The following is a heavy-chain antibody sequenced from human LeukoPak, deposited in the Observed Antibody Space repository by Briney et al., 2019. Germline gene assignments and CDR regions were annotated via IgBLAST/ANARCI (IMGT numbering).Heavy chain of an antibody. CDR2: IGSSSSYI. CDR1: GFTFSSYS. Sequence: GGSLRLSCAASGFTFSSYSMNWVRQAPGKGLEWVSSIGSSSSYIYYADSVKGRFTISRDNAKNSLYLQMNSLRAEDTAVYYCASEGYCSSTSCRDYWGQGTLVTVSS. CDR3: ASEGYCSSTSCRDY. D-gene: IGHD2-2*01. V-gene: IGHV3-21*01. J-gene: IGHJ4*02.